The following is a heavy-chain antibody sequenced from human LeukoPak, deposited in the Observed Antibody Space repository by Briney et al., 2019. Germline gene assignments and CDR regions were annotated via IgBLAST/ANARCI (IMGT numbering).Heavy chain of an antibody. V-gene: IGHV1-69*13. CDR3: ARVRSSVIVGATILGY. Sequence: SVKVSCKASGGTFISYAISWVRQAPGQGLEWMGGIIPIFGTANYAQKFQGRVTITADESTSTAYMELSSLRSEDTAVYYCARVRSSVIVGATILGYWGQGTLVTVSS. D-gene: IGHD1-26*01. J-gene: IGHJ4*02. CDR2: IIPIFGTA. CDR1: GGTFISYA.